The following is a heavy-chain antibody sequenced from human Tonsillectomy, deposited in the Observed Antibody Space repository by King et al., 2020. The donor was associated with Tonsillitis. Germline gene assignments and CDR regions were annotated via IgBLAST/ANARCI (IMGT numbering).Heavy chain of an antibody. CDR1: GYSFTSYW. Sequence: VQLVESGAEVKKPGESLRISCKGSGYSFTSYWISWVRQMPGKGLEWMGRIDPSDSYTNYSPSFQGHVTISADKSISTAYLQWSSLKASDTAMYYCAILGELFGGKKRPAHTALYYFDYWGQGTLVTVSS. D-gene: IGHD3-16*01. CDR3: AILGELFGGKKRPAHTALYYFDY. V-gene: IGHV5-10-1*03. CDR2: IDPSDSYT. J-gene: IGHJ4*02.